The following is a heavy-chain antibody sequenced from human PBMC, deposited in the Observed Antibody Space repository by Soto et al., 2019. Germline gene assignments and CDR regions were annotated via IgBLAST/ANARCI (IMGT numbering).Heavy chain of an antibody. J-gene: IGHJ4*02. Sequence: GGSLRLSCAASGFTFSSYSMNWVRQAPGKGLEWVSSISSSSSYIYYADSVKGRFTISRDNAKNSLYLQMNSLRAEDTAVYYCARPDYGDYTNAYYFDYWGQGTLVTVSS. V-gene: IGHV3-21*01. CDR1: GFTFSSYS. CDR3: ARPDYGDYTNAYYFDY. CDR2: ISSSSSYI. D-gene: IGHD4-17*01.